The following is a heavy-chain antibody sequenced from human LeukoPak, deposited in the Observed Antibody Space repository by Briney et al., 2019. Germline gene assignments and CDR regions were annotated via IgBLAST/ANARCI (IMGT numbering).Heavy chain of an antibody. CDR1: GFTVSSNY. Sequence: GGSLRLSCAASGFTVSSNYMSWVRQAPGKGLEWVSVIYSGGSTYYADSVKGRFTISRDNSKNTLYLQMNSLRAEDTAVYYCARCSSSWYFDYWGQGTLVTVSS. CDR2: IYSGGST. D-gene: IGHD6-13*01. CDR3: ARCSSSWYFDY. V-gene: IGHV3-66*01. J-gene: IGHJ4*02.